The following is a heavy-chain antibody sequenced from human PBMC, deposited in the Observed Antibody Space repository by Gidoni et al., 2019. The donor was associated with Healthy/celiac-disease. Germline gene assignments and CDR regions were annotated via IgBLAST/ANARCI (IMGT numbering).Heavy chain of an antibody. CDR1: GGTFSSYA. V-gene: IGHV1-69*12. J-gene: IGHJ6*02. CDR2: IIPIFGTA. Sequence: QVQLVQSGAEVKKPGSSVKVSCTAAGGTFSSYAISWVRQAPGQGLEWMGGIIPIFGTANYAQKFQGRVTITADESTSTAYMELSSLRSEDTAVYYCARDLDQYYGMDVWGQGTTVTVSS. CDR3: ARDLDQYYGMDV.